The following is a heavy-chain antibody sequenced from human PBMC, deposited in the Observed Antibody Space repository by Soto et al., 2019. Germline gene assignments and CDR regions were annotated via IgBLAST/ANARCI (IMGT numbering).Heavy chain of an antibody. D-gene: IGHD2-15*01. V-gene: IGHV3-21*01. J-gene: IGHJ3*02. CDR1: GFTFSSYG. CDR2: ISSRSSYI. Sequence: GGSLRLSCVGSGFTFSSYGLHWARQAPGKGLEWVSSISSRSSYIYYADSVKGRFTISRDNAKNSLYLQMNSLRAEDTAVYYCARDGAFIVVVVAATHDAFDIWGQGTMVTVSS. CDR3: ARDGAFIVVVVAATHDAFDI.